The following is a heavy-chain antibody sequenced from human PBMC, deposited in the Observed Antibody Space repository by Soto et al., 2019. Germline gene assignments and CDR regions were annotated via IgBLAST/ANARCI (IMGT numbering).Heavy chain of an antibody. CDR1: GFTFSDYY. V-gene: IGHV3-11*05. D-gene: IGHD6-19*01. CDR2: ISSSSSYT. CDR3: ARVGVHVAVAGLLRDY. Sequence: QVQLVESGGGLVKPGGSLRLSCAASGFTFSDYYMSWIRQAPGKGLEWVSYISSSSSYTNYADSVKGRFTISRDNAKNSLYLQMNSLRAEDTAVYYCARVGVHVAVAGLLRDYWGQGTLVTVSS. J-gene: IGHJ4*02.